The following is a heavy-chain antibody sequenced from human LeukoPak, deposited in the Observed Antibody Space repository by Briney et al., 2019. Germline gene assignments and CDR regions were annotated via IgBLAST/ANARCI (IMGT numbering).Heavy chain of an antibody. CDR3: AREVPPPAFDI. J-gene: IGHJ3*02. Sequence: KPSETLSLTCAVSGYSISSGYYWGWIRQPPGKGLEWIGSIYHSGSTYYNPSLKSRVTISVDTSKNQFSLKLSSVTAADTAVYYRAREVPPPAFDIWGQGTMVTVSS. V-gene: IGHV4-38-2*02. CDR1: GYSISSGYY. CDR2: IYHSGST.